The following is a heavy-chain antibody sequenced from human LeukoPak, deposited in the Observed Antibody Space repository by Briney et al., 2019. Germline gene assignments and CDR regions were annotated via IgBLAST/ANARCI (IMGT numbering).Heavy chain of an antibody. D-gene: IGHD3-10*01. CDR2: ISAGADVI. Sequence: GGSLRLSCEAAGFSFRDYPMGWVRRASGKRLEWVSGISAGADVIFYADPVKGRFTISRDNAKNSLYLQMNSLRAEDTAVYYCARGGDYPYYFDYWGQGTLVTVSS. CDR1: GFSFRDYP. V-gene: IGHV3-23*01. CDR3: ARGGDYPYYFDY. J-gene: IGHJ4*02.